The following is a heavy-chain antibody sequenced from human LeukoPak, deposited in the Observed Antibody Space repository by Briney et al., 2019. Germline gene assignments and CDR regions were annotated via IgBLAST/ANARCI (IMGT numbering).Heavy chain of an antibody. CDR1: GFTFSDAW. CDR3: TTQGAYDYVWGSYDY. V-gene: IGHV3-15*01. Sequence: GGSLRLSCAASGFTFSDAWMSWVRQAPGKGLEWVGRIKGKTDGGTTDYAAPVKGRFTISRDDSKNTLYLQMNSLKTEDTAVYYCTTQGAYDYVWGSYDYWGQGTLVTVSS. D-gene: IGHD3-16*01. J-gene: IGHJ4*02. CDR2: IKGKTDGGTT.